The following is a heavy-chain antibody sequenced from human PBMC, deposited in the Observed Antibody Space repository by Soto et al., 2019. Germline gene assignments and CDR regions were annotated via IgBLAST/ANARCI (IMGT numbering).Heavy chain of an antibody. D-gene: IGHD6-13*01. CDR2: IYYSGST. V-gene: IGHV4-59*08. Sequence: QVQLQESGPGLVKPSETLSLTCTVSGGSISSYYWSWIRQPPGKGLEWIGYIYYSGSTNYNPSLKSRVTISVDTSKNQFSLKLSSVTAADTAVYYCARHEGRGSSWYLNWFDPWGQGTLVTVSS. CDR3: ARHEGRGSSWYLNWFDP. J-gene: IGHJ5*02. CDR1: GGSISSYY.